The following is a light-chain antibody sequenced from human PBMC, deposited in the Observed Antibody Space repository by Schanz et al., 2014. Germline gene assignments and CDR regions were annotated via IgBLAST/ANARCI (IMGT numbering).Light chain of an antibody. J-gene: IGLJ2*01. Sequence: QSALTQPPSASGSPGQSVTISCTGTSSDVGAYNFVSWYQQRPGKAPKLMIYEVSKRPSGVPDRFSGSKSDVTASLTISGLQAEDEADYYCSSYTVTSTLVFGGGTKLTVL. CDR1: SSDVGAYNF. V-gene: IGLV2-8*01. CDR2: EVS. CDR3: SSYTVTSTLV.